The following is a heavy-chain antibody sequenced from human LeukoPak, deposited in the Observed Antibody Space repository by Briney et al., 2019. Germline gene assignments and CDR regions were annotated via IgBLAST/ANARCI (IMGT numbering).Heavy chain of an antibody. Sequence: SETLSLTCTVSGGSISSYYWSWIRQPPGKGLEWIGYIYYSGSTNYNPSLKSRVTISVDTSKNQFSLKLSSVTAADTAVYYCARDTSITGTTSEAFDIWGQGTMVTVSS. J-gene: IGHJ3*02. V-gene: IGHV4-59*01. CDR3: ARDTSITGTTSEAFDI. CDR1: GGSISSYY. D-gene: IGHD1-20*01. CDR2: IYYSGST.